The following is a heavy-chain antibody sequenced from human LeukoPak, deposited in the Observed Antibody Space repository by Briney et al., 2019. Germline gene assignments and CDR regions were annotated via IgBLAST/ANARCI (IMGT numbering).Heavy chain of an antibody. CDR2: IIPIFGTA. J-gene: IGHJ5*02. CDR3: ARVWTRAARYQPKLWFDP. Sequence: GASVKVSCKASGGTFSSYAISWVRQAPGQGLEWMGGIIPIFGTANYAQKFQGRVTITADESTSTAYMELSSLRSEDTAVYYCARVWTRAARYQPKLWFDPWGQGTLVTVSS. V-gene: IGHV1-69*13. CDR1: GGTFSSYA. D-gene: IGHD2-2*01.